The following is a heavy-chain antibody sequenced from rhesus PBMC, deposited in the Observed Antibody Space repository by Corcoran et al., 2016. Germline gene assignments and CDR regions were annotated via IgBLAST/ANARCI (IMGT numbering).Heavy chain of an antibody. CDR2: IYGSTTST. D-gene: IGHD3-3*01. CDR3: ASLYYNIWTGYATFDY. V-gene: IGHV4S10*01. Sequence: QVQLQESGPGVVKPSETLSLTCAVSGGSISDSYRWSWIRQPPGKGLAWIGYIYGSTTSTNYNPSRKWLGINSKYTSKNQFSVKLSSVNAADTAVYYCASLYYNIWTGYATFDYWGQGVLVTVSS. CDR1: GGSISDSYR. J-gene: IGHJ4*01.